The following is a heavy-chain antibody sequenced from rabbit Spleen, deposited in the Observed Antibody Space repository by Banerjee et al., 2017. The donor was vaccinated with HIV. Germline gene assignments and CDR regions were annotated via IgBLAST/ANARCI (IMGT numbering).Heavy chain of an antibody. CDR3: VREVAVKFNL. J-gene: IGHJ4*01. CDR1: GFDFSTYS. D-gene: IGHD4-1*01. CDR2: IDPVFGVT. V-gene: IGHV1S43*01. Sequence: QQQLEESGGGLVKSGGTLTLTCKASGFDFSTYSMSWVRQAPGKGLEWIGYIDPVFGVTNYANSVKGRFTISRDNTQNTLYLQLNSLTAADTATYFCVREVAVKFNLWGPGTLVTVS.